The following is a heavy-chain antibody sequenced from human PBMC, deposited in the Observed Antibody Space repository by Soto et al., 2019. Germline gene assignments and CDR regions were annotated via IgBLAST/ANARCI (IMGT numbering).Heavy chain of an antibody. CDR1: GFTFSSYA. J-gene: IGHJ6*02. CDR3: AKFFLGASPGGHGEAYMGNYYYYYGMDV. D-gene: IGHD4-17*01. Sequence: HPGGSLRLSCAASGFTFSSYAMSWVRQAPGKGLEWVSAISGSGGSTYYADSVKGRFTISRDNSKNTLYLQMNSLRAEDTAVYYCAKFFLGASPGGHGEAYMGNYYYYYGMDVWGQGTTVTVSS. CDR2: ISGSGGST. V-gene: IGHV3-23*01.